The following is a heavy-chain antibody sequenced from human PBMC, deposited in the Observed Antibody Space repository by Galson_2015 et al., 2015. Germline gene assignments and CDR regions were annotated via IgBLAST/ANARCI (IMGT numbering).Heavy chain of an antibody. CDR2: ISHDGSNK. D-gene: IGHD4-17*01. V-gene: IGHV3-30*07. Sequence: SLRLSCAASGFTFSSSDIHWVRQAPGKGLEWVAVISHDGSNKYYADSVKGRFTISRDNSNNTLYLQMNSLRAEDTAVYYCARDEVRFGDYGRHDYWGQGTLVTVSS. CDR3: ARDEVRFGDYGRHDY. CDR1: GFTFSSSD. J-gene: IGHJ4*02.